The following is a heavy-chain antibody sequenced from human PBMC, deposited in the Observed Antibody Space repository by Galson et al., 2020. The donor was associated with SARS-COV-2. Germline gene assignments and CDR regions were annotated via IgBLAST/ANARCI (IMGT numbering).Heavy chain of an antibody. Sequence: SETLSLTCAVSGDSISSRGYYWTWIRQHPGKGLEWIGYIYHSGSTYYNPSLKSRVTISMDTSQNQFSLKLTSVTAADTAVYYCARDGKFTVTHSSPHSPDVWGNGTTVSVSS. V-gene: IGHV4-31*11. CDR1: GDSISSRGYY. CDR2: IYHSGST. CDR3: ARDGKFTVTHSSPHSPDV. J-gene: IGHJ6*03. D-gene: IGHD4-4*01.